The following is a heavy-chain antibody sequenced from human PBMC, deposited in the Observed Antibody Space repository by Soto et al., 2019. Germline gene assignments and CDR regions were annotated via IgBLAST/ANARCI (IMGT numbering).Heavy chain of an antibody. J-gene: IGHJ4*02. V-gene: IGHV3-23*01. CDR3: ARERYQVTSRYFGD. D-gene: IGHD2-21*02. CDR2: INGGGEIT. CDR1: GFTFSIYA. Sequence: AGSLRLSCSASGFTFSIYAISWVRQAPGMGLEWVSVINGGGEITYYADTVKGRFTISRDNAKNTLDLQMNSLRAEDTAVYYCARERYQVTSRYFGDGGQGTPVSVSS.